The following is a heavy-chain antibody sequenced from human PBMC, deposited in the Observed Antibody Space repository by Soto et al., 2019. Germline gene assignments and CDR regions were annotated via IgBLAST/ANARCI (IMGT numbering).Heavy chain of an antibody. CDR2: ITTTSSTM. Sequence: GGSLRLSCTPSGFIFSDYSMNWVRQAPGKGLEWISYITTTSSTMYYADSVKGRFTISRDNAKNSLYLQMNSLRDEDTAVYYCARDSSGRQYYGMDVWGQGTTVTVSS. V-gene: IGHV3-48*02. CDR1: GFIFSDYS. CDR3: ARDSSGRQYYGMDV. J-gene: IGHJ6*02. D-gene: IGHD3-22*01.